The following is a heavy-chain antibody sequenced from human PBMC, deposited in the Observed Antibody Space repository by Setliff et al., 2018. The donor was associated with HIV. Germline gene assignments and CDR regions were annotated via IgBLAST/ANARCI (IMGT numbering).Heavy chain of an antibody. CDR2: ITHSGST. J-gene: IGHJ1*01. Sequence: GSLRLSCTASGFIFGDYTMSWVRQAPGKGLEWIGEITHSGSTNYNPSLETRVTISVDTSKNQFSLRLSSVTAADTAIYYCAKVPTSSWYVTTQRTKEYFQHWGQGTLVTVSS. D-gene: IGHD6-13*01. CDR3: AKVPTSSWYVTTQRTKEYFQH. V-gene: IGHV4-34*01. CDR1: GFIFGDYT.